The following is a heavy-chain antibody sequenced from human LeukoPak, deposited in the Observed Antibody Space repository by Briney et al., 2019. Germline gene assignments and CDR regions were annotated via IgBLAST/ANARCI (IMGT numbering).Heavy chain of an antibody. V-gene: IGHV3-9*01. J-gene: IGHJ4*02. CDR1: GFTFDDYA. CDR2: ISWNSGSI. Sequence: GGSLRLSCAASGFTFDDYAMHWVRQAPGKGLEWVSGISWNSGSIGYADSVKGRFTISRDNAKNSLYLQMNSLRAEDTALYYCAKDMYYYDSSGPIDYWGQGTLVTVSS. D-gene: IGHD3-22*01. CDR3: AKDMYYYDSSGPIDY.